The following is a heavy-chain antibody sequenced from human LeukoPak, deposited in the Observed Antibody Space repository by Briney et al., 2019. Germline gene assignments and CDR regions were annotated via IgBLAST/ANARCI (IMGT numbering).Heavy chain of an antibody. CDR1: GFTFSSYA. Sequence: GGSLRLSCAASGFTFSSYAMSWVRQAPGKGLEWVSAISGSGGSTYYADFVKGRFTISRDNSKNTLYLQMNSLRAEDTAVYYCAKDLYYGSGSYPYYFDYWGQGTLVTVSS. D-gene: IGHD3-10*01. CDR2: ISGSGGST. CDR3: AKDLYYGSGSYPYYFDY. J-gene: IGHJ4*02. V-gene: IGHV3-23*01.